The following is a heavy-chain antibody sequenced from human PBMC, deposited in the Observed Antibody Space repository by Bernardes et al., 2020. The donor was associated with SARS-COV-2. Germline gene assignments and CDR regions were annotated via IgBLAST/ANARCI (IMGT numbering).Heavy chain of an antibody. CDR1: GFTFSHYS. D-gene: IGHD3-10*01. Sequence: GSLRLSCAASGFTFSHYSMNWLRQAPGKGLEWVSSISPTSTYLYYADAFKGRFTISRDNARNSLYLEMNNLRADDTAVYYCAREGRDYGSGSYDAFDIWGQGTMVTVSS. CDR3: AREGRDYGSGSYDAFDI. V-gene: IGHV3-21*01. J-gene: IGHJ3*02. CDR2: ISPTSTYL.